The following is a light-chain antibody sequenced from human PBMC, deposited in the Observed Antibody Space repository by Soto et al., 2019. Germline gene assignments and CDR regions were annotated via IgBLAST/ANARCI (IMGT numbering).Light chain of an antibody. CDR1: STNIGSSS. J-gene: IGLJ1*01. CDR3: AAWDDRLMGV. CDR2: SNA. V-gene: IGLV1-44*01. Sequence: QSVLTQPPSVCGTPGQTVTITCSGSSTNIGSSSVKWYQQFPGAAPRLLIYSNALRPSGIPNRFSGSKSGTSASLAISGLQPEDEADYYCAAWDDRLMGVFGPGTKVT.